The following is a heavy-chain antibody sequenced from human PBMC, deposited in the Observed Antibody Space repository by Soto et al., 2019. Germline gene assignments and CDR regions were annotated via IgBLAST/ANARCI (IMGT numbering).Heavy chain of an antibody. J-gene: IGHJ4*02. CDR1: GFSFSDYD. CDR3: ATLQYF. V-gene: IGHV3-33*01. Sequence: SLRLSCAASGFSFSDYDMHWVRQTPGKGLEWVAVIRYDGGNQYYADSVKGRFTISRDTSNNTLYLQMNTLRADDTAIYYCATLQYFWGQGTLVTSPQ. CDR2: IRYDGGNQ.